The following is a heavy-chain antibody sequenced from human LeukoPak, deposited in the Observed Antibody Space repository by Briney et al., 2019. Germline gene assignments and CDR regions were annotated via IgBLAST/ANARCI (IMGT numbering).Heavy chain of an antibody. CDR1: GFTFDDYA. CDR3: AKAASKRTDYGDYAFYYYMDV. D-gene: IGHD4-17*01. CDR2: ISWNSGSI. Sequence: GGSPRLSCAASGFTFDDYAMHWVRQAPGKGLEWVSGISWNSGSIGYADSVKGRFTISRDNSKNTLYLQMNSLRAEDTAVYYCAKAASKRTDYGDYAFYYYMDVWGKGTTVTISS. J-gene: IGHJ6*03. V-gene: IGHV3-9*01.